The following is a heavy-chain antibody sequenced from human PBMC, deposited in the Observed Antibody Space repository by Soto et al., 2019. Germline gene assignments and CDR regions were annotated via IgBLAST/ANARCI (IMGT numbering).Heavy chain of an antibody. D-gene: IGHD3-3*01. Sequence: PGGSLRLSCAASGFTFSSYSMNWVRQAPGKGLEWVAVISYDGSNKYYADSVKGRFTISRDNSKNTLYLQMNSLRAEDTAVYYCAKDGNDFWSGYYGVAQYYYYYYYMDVWGKGTTVTVSS. J-gene: IGHJ6*03. CDR1: GFTFSSYS. V-gene: IGHV3-30*18. CDR2: ISYDGSNK. CDR3: AKDGNDFWSGYYGVAQYYYYYYYMDV.